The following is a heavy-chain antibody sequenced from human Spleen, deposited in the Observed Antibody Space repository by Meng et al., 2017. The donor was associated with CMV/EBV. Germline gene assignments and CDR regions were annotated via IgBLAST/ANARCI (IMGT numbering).Heavy chain of an antibody. CDR1: GGTFSSYT. J-gene: IGHJ4*02. Sequence: SVKVSCKASGGTFSSYTISWVRQAPGQGLEWMGRIIPILGIANYAQKFQGRVTITADKSTSTAYMELSSLRSEDTAVYYCARYPRGSSSASGYWGQGTLVTVSS. D-gene: IGHD6-13*01. V-gene: IGHV1-69*02. CDR2: IIPILGIA. CDR3: ARYPRGSSSASGY.